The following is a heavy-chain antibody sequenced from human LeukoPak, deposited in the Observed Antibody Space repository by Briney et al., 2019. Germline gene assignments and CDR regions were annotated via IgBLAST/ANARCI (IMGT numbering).Heavy chain of an antibody. J-gene: IGHJ5*02. Sequence: ASVKVSCKASAYTFTGYYMHWVRQAPGQGLEWMGWINPNNGGTKYAQKFQGRVTMTSDTSISTAYMELGRLTSDGTAVYYCASPDYYGPGSYKFDPWGQGTLVTVSS. CDR3: ASPDYYGPGSYKFDP. CDR1: AYTFTGYY. CDR2: INPNNGGT. D-gene: IGHD3-10*01. V-gene: IGHV1-2*02.